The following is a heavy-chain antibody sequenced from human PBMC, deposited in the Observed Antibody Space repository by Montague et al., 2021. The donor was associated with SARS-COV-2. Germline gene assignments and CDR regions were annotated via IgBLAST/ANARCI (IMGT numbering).Heavy chain of an antibody. CDR3: AREDRWNWFDP. CDR2: IYYRGTT. Sequence: SETLSLTCSVSGGSISSDYWSWIRQSPGKGLDWIGYIYYRGTTNYNPSLKSRVTYSVDTSKNPFSLKLISVTAADAAVYFCAREDRWNWFDPWGQGVLVTVSS. D-gene: IGHD5-24*01. V-gene: IGHV4-59*01. CDR1: GGSISSDY. J-gene: IGHJ5*02.